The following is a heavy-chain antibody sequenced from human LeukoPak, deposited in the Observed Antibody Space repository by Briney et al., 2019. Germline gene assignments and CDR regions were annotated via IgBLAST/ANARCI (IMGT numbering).Heavy chain of an antibody. CDR3: ARDCGYDSQRMNYFDY. Sequence: ASVKVSCKASGYTFTAYYIHWVRQAPGQGLEWMGWINANSGGTDYAQKFQGRVTMTRDTSRTTAYMELGRLESDDTGVYYCARDCGYDSQRMNYFDYWGQGTLVTVSS. CDR1: GYTFTAYY. J-gene: IGHJ4*02. V-gene: IGHV1-2*02. CDR2: INANSGGT. D-gene: IGHD5-12*01.